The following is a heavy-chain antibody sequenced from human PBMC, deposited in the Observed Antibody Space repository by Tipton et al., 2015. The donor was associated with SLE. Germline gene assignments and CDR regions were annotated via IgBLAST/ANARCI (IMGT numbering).Heavy chain of an antibody. CDR1: GGSISSYY. J-gene: IGHJ4*02. CDR2: FYNSGST. CDR3: ARSNEARGVIDY. V-gene: IGHV4-59*01. D-gene: IGHD3-10*01. Sequence: LRLSCTVSGGSISSYYWSWIRQPPGKELEWIGCFYNSGSTNYNPSLKSRVTISVDTSKNQFSLKLSSVTAADTAVYYCARSNEARGVIDYWGQGTLVTVSS.